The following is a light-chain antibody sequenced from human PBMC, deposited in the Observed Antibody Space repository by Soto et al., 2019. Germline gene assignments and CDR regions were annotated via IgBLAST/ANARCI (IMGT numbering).Light chain of an antibody. J-gene: IGKJ5*01. CDR2: GAS. V-gene: IGKV3-20*01. CDR1: QRVSSSH. Sequence: PGERATLSCSASQRVSSSHLAWYQQKPGQAPRLLIYGASNRATGIPDRFSGSGSGTDFIFTISRLEPEDFAVYYCQQYGSSPRTFGQGTRLEIK. CDR3: QQYGSSPRT.